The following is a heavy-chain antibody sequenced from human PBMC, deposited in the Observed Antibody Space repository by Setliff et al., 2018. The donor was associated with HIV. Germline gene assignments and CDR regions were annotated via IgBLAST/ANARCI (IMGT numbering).Heavy chain of an antibody. CDR2: IYYSGST. CDR3: ARDTYDSRGYFFGY. V-gene: IGHV4-39*07. J-gene: IGHJ4*02. CDR1: GGSFSSSSYY. Sequence: PSETLSLTCAVYGGSFSSSSYYWGWIRQPPGKGLEWIGNIYYSGSTYYNPSLKSRVTISKDTSKNQFSLHMRSVTAADTAVYYCARDTYDSRGYFFGYWGQGILVTVSS. D-gene: IGHD3-22*01.